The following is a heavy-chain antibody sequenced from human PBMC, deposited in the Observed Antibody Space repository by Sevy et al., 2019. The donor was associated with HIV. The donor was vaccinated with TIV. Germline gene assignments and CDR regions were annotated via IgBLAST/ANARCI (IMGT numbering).Heavy chain of an antibody. CDR1: GRTLTELS. CDR2: FDPEDDEK. Sequence: ASVKVSCKVSGRTLTELSIYWVRQAPGKGLEWMGTFDPEDDEKFYAQKFQGRVTMTEDTSTDTAYMELSRLRSEDTAVYYCATTKDYYDSSGYPFDYWGQGTLVTVSS. D-gene: IGHD3-22*01. J-gene: IGHJ4*02. CDR3: ATTKDYYDSSGYPFDY. V-gene: IGHV1-24*01.